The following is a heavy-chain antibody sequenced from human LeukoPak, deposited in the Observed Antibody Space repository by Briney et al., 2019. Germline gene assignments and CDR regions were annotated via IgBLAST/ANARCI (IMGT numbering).Heavy chain of an antibody. CDR1: GGSISSSSYY. CDR3: ARGKYYYGSGTYYTRSYDWYFDL. Sequence: SETLSLTCTVSGGSISSSSYYWGWIRQPPGKGLGWIGTVYYTGSTYCSPSLKSRVTISVDTSKNQYSLKLNSVTAADTAVYYCARGKYYYGSGTYYTRSYDWYFDLWGRGTLVTVSS. J-gene: IGHJ2*01. V-gene: IGHV4-39*01. CDR2: VYYTGST. D-gene: IGHD3-10*01.